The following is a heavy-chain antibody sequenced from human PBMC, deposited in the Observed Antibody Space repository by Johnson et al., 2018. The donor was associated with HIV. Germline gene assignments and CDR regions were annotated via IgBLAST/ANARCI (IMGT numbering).Heavy chain of an antibody. Sequence: QVQLVESGGGVVQPGKSLRLSCAASGFTFSGYGMHWVRQAPGKGLEWVAVISYDGSNKYYADSVKGRFTISRDNSKNSLYLQMNSMRAEDTAVYYCAKDRKWELLRLDAFDIWGQGTMVTVSS. CDR1: GFTFSGYG. V-gene: IGHV3-30*18. J-gene: IGHJ3*02. CDR2: ISYDGSNK. D-gene: IGHD1-26*01. CDR3: AKDRKWELLRLDAFDI.